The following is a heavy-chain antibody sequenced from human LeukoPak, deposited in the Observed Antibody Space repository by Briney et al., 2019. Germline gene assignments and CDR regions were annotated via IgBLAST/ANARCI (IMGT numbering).Heavy chain of an antibody. CDR2: ISSSGGNA. CDR1: GFTFSSYA. CDR3: ADYGSGSYCFDY. D-gene: IGHD3-10*01. Sequence: GGSLRLSCAASGFTFSSYAMTWVRQAPGKGLEWVSAISSSGGNAYYAVSVKGRFTISRDNSKNTLYLQMNSLRAEDTAVYYGADYGSGSYCFDYWGQGTLVTVSS. V-gene: IGHV3-23*01. J-gene: IGHJ4*02.